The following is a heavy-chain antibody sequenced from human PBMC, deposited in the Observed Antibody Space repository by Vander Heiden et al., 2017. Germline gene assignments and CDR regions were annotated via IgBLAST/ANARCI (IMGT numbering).Heavy chain of an antibody. D-gene: IGHD3-10*02. V-gene: IGHV4-31*03. Sequence: QVQLQESGPGLVRPSQTLSLTCTVSGNSITTGAYFWTWIRQHPVKGLEWIGNIHHSGNVFYNPSLRSRINISVDSSKNQFSLRLTSLNAADTAVYYCARDTMSGSFDLWGQGTRVIVSS. CDR3: ARDTMSGSFDL. J-gene: IGHJ3*01. CDR2: IHHSGNV. CDR1: GNSITTGAYF.